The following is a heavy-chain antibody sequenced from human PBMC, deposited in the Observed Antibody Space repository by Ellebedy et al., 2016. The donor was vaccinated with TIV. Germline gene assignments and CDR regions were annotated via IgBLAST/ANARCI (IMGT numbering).Heavy chain of an antibody. J-gene: IGHJ4*02. Sequence: GESLKISXAASGFTFSSYSMNWVRQAPGKGLEWVSAISGSGGSTYYADSVKGRFTISRDNSKNTLYLQMNSLRAEDTAVYYCAKEGLYSGYDGWGQGTLVTVSS. CDR1: GFTFSSYS. CDR3: AKEGLYSGYDG. CDR2: ISGSGGST. V-gene: IGHV3-23*01. D-gene: IGHD5-12*01.